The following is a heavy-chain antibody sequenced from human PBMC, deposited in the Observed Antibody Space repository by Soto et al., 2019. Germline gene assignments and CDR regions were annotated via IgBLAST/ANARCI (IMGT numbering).Heavy chain of an antibody. D-gene: IGHD2-21*02. J-gene: IGHJ6*02. CDR3: ARRRYFGADWYTQYFYGMHV. CDR1: GDTFSSYT. Sequence: QVQLVQSGPEVKKPGSSVRISCRSGGDTFSSYTVSWVRQTPGQGLEWMGRIIPVLGVTNYSRKFKGRMTITADKSKTTAHIELSRMKSEDTARYYWARRRYFGADWYTQYFYGMHVWGQGTSVIVSS. V-gene: IGHV1-69*02. CDR2: IIPVLGVT.